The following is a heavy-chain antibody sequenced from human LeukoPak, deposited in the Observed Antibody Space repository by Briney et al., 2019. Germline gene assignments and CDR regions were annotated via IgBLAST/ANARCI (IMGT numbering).Heavy chain of an antibody. CDR1: GYTFTSYY. CDR2: INPSGGST. D-gene: IGHD4-17*01. CDR3: ARDTVPSVYYYGMDV. Sequence: ASVKVSCKASGYTFTSYYMHWVRQAPGQGLEWMGIINPSGGSTSYAQKFQGRVTMTRDTSTSTVYMELRSLRSDDTAVYYCARDTVPSVYYYGMDVWGQGTTVTVSS. J-gene: IGHJ6*02. V-gene: IGHV1-46*01.